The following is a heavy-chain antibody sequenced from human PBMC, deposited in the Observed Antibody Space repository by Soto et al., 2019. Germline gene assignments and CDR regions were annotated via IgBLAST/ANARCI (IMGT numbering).Heavy chain of an antibody. V-gene: IGHV2-5*02. CDR2: IYWDDDK. D-gene: IGHD3-10*01. Sequence: QITLKESGPTLVKPTQTLTLTCPVSGFSLSTSGVGVAWIRQPPGKALQWLAIIYWDDDKRYSPYLRSRLTITNDSSKNQVVLSVANMHSVHTATYFCAHFDYYGSASLDNWGQGTLVSVSS. CDR1: GFSLSTSGVG. CDR3: AHFDYYGSASLDN. J-gene: IGHJ4*02.